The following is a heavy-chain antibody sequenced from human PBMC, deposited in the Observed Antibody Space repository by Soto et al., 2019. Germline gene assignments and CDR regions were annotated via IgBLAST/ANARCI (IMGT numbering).Heavy chain of an antibody. D-gene: IGHD3-16*02. J-gene: IGHJ4*02. Sequence: QVQLVESGGGVVQPGRSLRLSCAASGFTFSSYAMHWVRQAPGKGLEWVAVISYDGSDKYYADSVKGRFTISRDNSXTTLNLQMNSLIADETAVYYCAKALGELSPESYDYWGQGTLITVSS. CDR1: GFTFSSYA. CDR3: AKALGELSPESYDY. CDR2: ISYDGSDK. V-gene: IGHV3-30*18.